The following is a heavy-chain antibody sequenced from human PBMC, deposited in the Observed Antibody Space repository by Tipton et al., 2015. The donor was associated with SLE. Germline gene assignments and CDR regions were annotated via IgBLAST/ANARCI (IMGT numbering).Heavy chain of an antibody. J-gene: IGHJ4*02. V-gene: IGHV7-4-1*02. CDR1: GYTFTNSA. Sequence: QSGAEVKKPGASVKVSCKASGYTFTNSAINWVRQAPGQGLEWLGWIDTNTGSPTYAPGFTGRFAFSLDTSVSTTYLQISSLKAEDTAVYYCAKDRESYSGSFDYWGQGTPVTVSS. CDR2: IDTNTGSP. D-gene: IGHD1-26*01. CDR3: AKDRESYSGSFDY.